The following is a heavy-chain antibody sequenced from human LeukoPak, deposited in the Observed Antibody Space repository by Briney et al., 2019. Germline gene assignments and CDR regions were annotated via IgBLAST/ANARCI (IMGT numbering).Heavy chain of an antibody. CDR2: IYYSGST. CDR3: ARTNGGLGYYDFWSGYSDYYYYGMDV. Sequence: PSETLSLTCTVSGGSISSGGYYWSWIRQHPGKGLEWIGYIYYSGSTYYNPSLKSRVTISVDTSKNQFPLKLSSVTAADTAVYYCARTNGGLGYYDFWSGYSDYYYYGMDVWGQGTTVTVSS. D-gene: IGHD3-3*01. V-gene: IGHV4-31*03. J-gene: IGHJ6*02. CDR1: GGSISSGGYY.